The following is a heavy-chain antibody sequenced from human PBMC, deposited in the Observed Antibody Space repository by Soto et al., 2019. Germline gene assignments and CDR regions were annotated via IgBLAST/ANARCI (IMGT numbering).Heavy chain of an antibody. V-gene: IGHV3-23*01. D-gene: IGHD2-15*01. Sequence: LRLSCAASGFAFSSYAMSWVRQAPGKGLEWVSGITGSGGSTYYADSVKGRFTISRDNSKNTLYLQMNSLRVEDTAIYYCAKEVEPAFDYWGQGTLVTVSS. J-gene: IGHJ4*02. CDR1: GFAFSSYA. CDR3: AKEVEPAFDY. CDR2: ITGSGGST.